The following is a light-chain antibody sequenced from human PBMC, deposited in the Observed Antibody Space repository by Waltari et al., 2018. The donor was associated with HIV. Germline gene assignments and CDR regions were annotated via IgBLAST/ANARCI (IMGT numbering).Light chain of an antibody. CDR3: SSYTPTNTVI. J-gene: IGLJ2*01. Sequence: QSALTQPASVSGSPGQSITISCIGTNSDVGGYNYVSWYQQHPGKAPKLLIYEVTNWPSGMSNRFSGSKSGNTASLTISGLQAEDEADYYCSSYTPTNTVIFGGGTKLTVL. V-gene: IGLV2-14*01. CDR1: NSDVGGYNY. CDR2: EVT.